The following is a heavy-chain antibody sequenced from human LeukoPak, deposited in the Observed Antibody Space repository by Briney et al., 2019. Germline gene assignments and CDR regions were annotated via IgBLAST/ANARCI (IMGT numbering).Heavy chain of an antibody. CDR2: IFYSGST. J-gene: IGHJ4*02. D-gene: IGHD6-13*01. V-gene: IGHV4-59*01. CDR1: GGSISSYY. CDR3: ARGGIAAHFDH. Sequence: SETLSLTCTVSGGSISSYYWSWIRQPPGKGLEWIGYIFYSGSTNYNPSLKSRVTMSVDTSKNQFSLKLSSVTAADTAVYYCARGGIAAHFDHWGQGTLVTVSS.